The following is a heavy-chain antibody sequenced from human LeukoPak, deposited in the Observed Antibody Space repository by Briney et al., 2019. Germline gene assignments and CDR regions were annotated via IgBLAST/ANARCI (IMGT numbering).Heavy chain of an antibody. CDR3: ASPPGVGAIKYYFDY. Sequence: PGGSLRLSCAASGFTFSSYAMHWVRQAPGKGLEWVAVISYDGSNKYYADSVKGRFTISRDNSKNTLYLQMNSLRAEDTAVYYCASPPGVGAIKYYFDYWGQGTLVTVSS. V-gene: IGHV3-30-3*01. J-gene: IGHJ4*02. CDR2: ISYDGSNK. CDR1: GFTFSSYA. D-gene: IGHD1-26*01.